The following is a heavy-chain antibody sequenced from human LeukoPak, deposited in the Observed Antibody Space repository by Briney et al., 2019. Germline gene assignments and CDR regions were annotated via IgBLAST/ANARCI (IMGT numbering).Heavy chain of an antibody. Sequence: GGSLRLSCAASGFTFSSYGMHWVRQAPGKGLEWVAVISYDGSNKYYADSVKGRFIISRDNSKNTVYLQMNSLRVEDTAIYYCAKDLRPDGVDNFDHWGQGILVTVSS. CDR1: GFTFSSYG. D-gene: IGHD2-8*01. CDR3: AKDLRPDGVDNFDH. CDR2: ISYDGSNK. J-gene: IGHJ4*02. V-gene: IGHV3-30*18.